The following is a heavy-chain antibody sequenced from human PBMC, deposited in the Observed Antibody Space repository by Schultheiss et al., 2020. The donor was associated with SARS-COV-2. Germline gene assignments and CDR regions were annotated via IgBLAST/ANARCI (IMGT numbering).Heavy chain of an antibody. CDR3: ARDPDSSSSLAFDY. CDR1: GFTFNTYW. J-gene: IGHJ4*02. Sequence: GGSLRLSCAASGFTFNTYWMHWVRQAPGKGLVWVSRINSDGSSTKYADSVKGRFTISRDNAKNSLYLQMNSLRAEDTAVYYCARDPDSSSSLAFDYWGQGTLVTVSS. CDR2: INSDGSST. D-gene: IGHD6-6*01. V-gene: IGHV3-74*03.